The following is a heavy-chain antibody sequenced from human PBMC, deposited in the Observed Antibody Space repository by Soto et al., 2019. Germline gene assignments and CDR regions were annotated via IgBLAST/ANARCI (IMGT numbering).Heavy chain of an antibody. CDR2: INHSGST. CDR3: ARFRYCSGGSCYSRTKAYYFDY. D-gene: IGHD2-15*01. CDR1: GGSFSGYY. J-gene: IGHJ4*02. V-gene: IGHV4-34*01. Sequence: SETLSLTCAVYGGSFSGYYWSWIRQPPGKGLEWIGEINHSGSTKYNPSIKSRVTISVDTSKNQFSLKLSSVTAADTAVYYCARFRYCSGGSCYSRTKAYYFDYWGQGTLVTVSS.